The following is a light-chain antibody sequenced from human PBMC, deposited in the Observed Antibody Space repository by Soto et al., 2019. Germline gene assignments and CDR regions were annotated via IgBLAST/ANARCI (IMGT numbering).Light chain of an antibody. J-gene: IGLJ2*01. CDR3: SSYSSTTLL. V-gene: IGLV2-14*01. Sequence: QSVLTQPTSVSGSPGQSSTISFSGISPGFGVSWYQHFPGKAPKLIIFEVSNRPSGISNRFSGSKSGNTSSLIISGLHSDDEGLYHCSSYSSTTLLFGGGTKVTVL. CDR2: EVS. CDR1: SPGFGV.